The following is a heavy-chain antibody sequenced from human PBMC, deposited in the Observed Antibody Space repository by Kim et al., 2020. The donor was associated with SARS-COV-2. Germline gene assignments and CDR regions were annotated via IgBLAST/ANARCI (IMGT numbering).Heavy chain of an antibody. D-gene: IGHD1-26*01. V-gene: IGHV3-30*18. CDR1: RFTFSDYG. J-gene: IGHJ6*02. CDR2: ISYDGSKK. CDR3: AKDDGQWELLGLDD. Sequence: GGSLRLSCAASRFTFSDYGMHWVRQAPGKGLEWVAVISYDGSKKYYEDSVKGRFTISRDKSKNRLNVQMNSMRAEDTAGYYCAKDDGQWELLGLDDWG.